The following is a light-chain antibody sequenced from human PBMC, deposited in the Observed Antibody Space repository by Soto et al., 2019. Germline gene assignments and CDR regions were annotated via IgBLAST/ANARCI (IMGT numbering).Light chain of an antibody. CDR1: QSVSSN. CDR2: GAS. Sequence: EIVMTQSKTTLSVSPGARATLSCRASQSVSSNLPWYQQKPGQATRLLIYGASTRATGSPARFSGSGSGTEFTLTISSLQSEDFAIYFCQQYNNWPPDRTFGQGTKVEIK. CDR3: QQYNNWPPDRT. J-gene: IGKJ1*01. V-gene: IGKV3-15*01.